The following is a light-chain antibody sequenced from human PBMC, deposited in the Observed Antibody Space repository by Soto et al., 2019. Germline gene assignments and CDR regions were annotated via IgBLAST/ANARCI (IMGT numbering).Light chain of an antibody. V-gene: IGKV1-8*01. CDR1: QGISSY. J-gene: IGKJ4*01. CDR3: QQYYSYPRVT. CDR2: AAS. Sequence: AIRITQSPSSFSASTGDRVTITCRARQGISSYLAWYQQKPGKAPKLLIYAASTFQSGVPSRFSGSGSGTDFTLTISCLQSEDFATYYCQQYYSYPRVTFGGGTKVDIK.